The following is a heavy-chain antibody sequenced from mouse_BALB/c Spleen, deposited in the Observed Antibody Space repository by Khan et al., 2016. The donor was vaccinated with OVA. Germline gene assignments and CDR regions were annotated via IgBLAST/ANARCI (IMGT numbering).Heavy chain of an antibody. V-gene: IGHV3-2*02. J-gene: IGHJ2*01. Sequence: EVQLQESGPGLVKPSQSLSLTCTVTGYSITSGYGWNWIRQFPGNKLEWMGYISYSGSTHYNPSLKSRISITPDPSKNHFFMQLNSVTTEDTATYYCARTARIKYWGQGTTLTVSS. CDR2: ISYSGST. D-gene: IGHD1-2*01. CDR3: ARTARIKY. CDR1: GYSITSGYG.